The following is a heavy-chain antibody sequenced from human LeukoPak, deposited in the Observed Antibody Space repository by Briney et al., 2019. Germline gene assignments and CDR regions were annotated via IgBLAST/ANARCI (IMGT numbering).Heavy chain of an antibody. Sequence: SETLSLTCTVSGGSISSSNWWSWVRQPPGKGLEWIGEIYHSGSTNYNPSLKSRVTISVDKSKNQFSLKLSSVTAADTAVYYCASLYYYDSSGPNGYFDYWGQGTLVTVSS. CDR2: IYHSGST. CDR1: GGSISSSNW. CDR3: ASLYYYDSSGPNGYFDY. D-gene: IGHD3-22*01. J-gene: IGHJ4*02. V-gene: IGHV4-4*02.